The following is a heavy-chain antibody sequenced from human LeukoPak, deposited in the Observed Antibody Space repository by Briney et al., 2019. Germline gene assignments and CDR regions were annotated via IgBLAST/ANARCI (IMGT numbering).Heavy chain of an antibody. CDR3: ARGVIAARYSLNYYYYMDV. Sequence: SVKVSCKASGGTFSSYAISWVRQAPGQGLEWMGGIIPIFGTANYAQKFQGRVTITTDEPTSTAYMELSSLRSEDTAVYYCARGVIAARYSLNYYYYMDVWGKGTTVTVSS. V-gene: IGHV1-69*05. J-gene: IGHJ6*03. CDR1: GGTFSSYA. D-gene: IGHD6-6*01. CDR2: IIPIFGTA.